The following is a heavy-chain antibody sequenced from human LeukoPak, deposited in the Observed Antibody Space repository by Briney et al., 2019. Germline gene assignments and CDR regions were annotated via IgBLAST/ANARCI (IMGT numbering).Heavy chain of an antibody. CDR1: GFTFSSYA. D-gene: IGHD3-22*01. J-gene: IGHJ4*02. Sequence: GGSLRLSCVASGFTFSSYAMSWVRQAPGKGLEWVSAISGSGGSTYYADSVKGRFTISRDNSKNTLYLQMNSLRDEDTAVYYCAKGSYYDSSGSFYFDYWGQGTLVTVSS. V-gene: IGHV3-23*01. CDR3: AKGSYYDSSGSFYFDY. CDR2: ISGSGGST.